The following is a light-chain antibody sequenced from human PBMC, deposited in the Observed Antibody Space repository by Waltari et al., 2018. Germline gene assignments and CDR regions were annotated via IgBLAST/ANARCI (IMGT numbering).Light chain of an antibody. CDR1: SSDVGGYNY. CDR2: DVS. J-gene: IGLJ1*01. V-gene: IGLV2-14*03. Sequence: QSALTQPASVSGSPGQSITISCTGTSSDVGGYNYVSWYQQHPGKAPKLMIYDVSNRPSGVSNRCSGSKSGNTASLTISGLQAEDEADYYCSSYTSSSTLVVFGTGTKVTVL. CDR3: SSYTSSSTLVV.